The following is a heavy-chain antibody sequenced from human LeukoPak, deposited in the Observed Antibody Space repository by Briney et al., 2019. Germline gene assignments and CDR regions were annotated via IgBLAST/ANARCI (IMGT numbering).Heavy chain of an antibody. V-gene: IGHV3-15*01. D-gene: IGHD5-18*01. CDR1: GFTFSNAW. CDR3: NTDDTALKGDAFDI. CDR2: IKSRTDGGTT. J-gene: IGHJ3*02. Sequence: GGSLRLSCAASGFTFSNAWMSWVLQAPGKGLKWVGRIKSRTDGGTTDYAAPVKGRFTISRDDSKNTLYLQMNSLRPADKAVYYNNTDDTALKGDAFDIWLQGTMVTVSS.